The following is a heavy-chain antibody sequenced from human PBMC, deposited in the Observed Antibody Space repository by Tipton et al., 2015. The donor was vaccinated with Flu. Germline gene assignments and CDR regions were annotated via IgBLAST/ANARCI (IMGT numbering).Heavy chain of an antibody. Sequence: LRLSCTVSGGSISSYYWSWIRQPPGKGLEWIGYIYYSGSTNYNPSLKSRVTISVDTSKNQFSLKLSSVTAADTAVYYCARGGARVPYYFDYWGQGTLVTVSS. CDR1: GGSISSYY. CDR2: IYYSGST. CDR3: ARGGARVPYYFDY. J-gene: IGHJ4*02. D-gene: IGHD3-10*01. V-gene: IGHV4-59*01.